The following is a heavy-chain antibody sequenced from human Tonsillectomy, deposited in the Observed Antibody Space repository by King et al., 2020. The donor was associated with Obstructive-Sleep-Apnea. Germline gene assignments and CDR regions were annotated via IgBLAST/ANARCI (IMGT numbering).Heavy chain of an antibody. J-gene: IGHJ6*02. Sequence: VQLVESGGALVQPGGSLRLSCAASGFTFSSYIMNWVRQAPGKGLEWVSYIGSSSSTIYYAYSVKGRFTISRDNAKNSLYLQMNSLRAEDTAVYYCAREPTSMVRGVVGMDVWGQGTTVTVSS. CDR3: AREPTSMVRGVVGMDV. CDR1: GFTFSSYI. D-gene: IGHD3-10*01. CDR2: IGSSSSTI. V-gene: IGHV3-48*01.